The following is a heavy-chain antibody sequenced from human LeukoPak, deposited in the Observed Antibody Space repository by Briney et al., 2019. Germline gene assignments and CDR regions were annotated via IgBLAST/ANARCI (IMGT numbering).Heavy chain of an antibody. CDR1: GFTFNSYT. CDR2: ISSSNSYI. D-gene: IGHD2-15*01. V-gene: IGHV3-21*01. J-gene: IGHJ1*01. CDR3: ARDREEHCSGGSCSSFQH. Sequence: GGSLRLPCAASGFTFNSYTEYWVRQAPGKGLEWVSSISSSNSYIYYADSVKGRFIISRDNARKSLYLQLSSLTAGDTAVYYCARDREEHCSGGSCSSFQHWGPVVLVTVSS.